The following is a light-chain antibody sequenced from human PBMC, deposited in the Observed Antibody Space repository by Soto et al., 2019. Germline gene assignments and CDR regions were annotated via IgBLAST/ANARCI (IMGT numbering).Light chain of an antibody. CDR3: PQYGSASWT. V-gene: IGKV3-20*01. J-gene: IGKJ1*01. CDR2: GTY. CDR1: QSVSSSY. Sequence: EIVLTQSPGTLSLSPGERSTLSCRASQSVSSSYLAWYQPKPGQAPRLLIYGTYSRATAIPDRFSGSGSGTDFTLTISRLEPEELAVYYCPQYGSASWTFGQGTKVEIK.